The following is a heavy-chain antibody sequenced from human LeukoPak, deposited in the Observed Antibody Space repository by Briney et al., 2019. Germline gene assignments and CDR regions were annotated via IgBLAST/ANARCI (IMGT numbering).Heavy chain of an antibody. D-gene: IGHD6-13*01. CDR3: ARQGDTSSWYNWFDP. CDR1: GVSISTRTYY. CDR2: IYYTGNT. Sequence: SETLSLTCTVSGVSISTRTYYWAWIRQPPGKGLEWIGSIYYTGNTHYNPSLKSRVTISVDTSKNQFSLKVTSVTAADTAVYYCARQGDTSSWYNWFDPWGQGTLVTVS. V-gene: IGHV4-39*01. J-gene: IGHJ5*02.